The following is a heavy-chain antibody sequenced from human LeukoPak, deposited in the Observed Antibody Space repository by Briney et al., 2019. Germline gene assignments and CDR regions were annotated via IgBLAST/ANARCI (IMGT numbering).Heavy chain of an antibody. CDR3: AKGSYSSCWYESDY. CDR1: GFTFSSCA. D-gene: IGHD6-19*01. Sequence: PGGSLRLSCAASGFTFSSCAMTWVRQAPGKGLEWVSGIRGSGGATYYADSVKGRFTISRDNPKNTLYLQMNSLRAEDAAVYYCAKGSYSSCWYESDYWGQGTLVTVSS. J-gene: IGHJ4*02. CDR2: IRGSGGAT. V-gene: IGHV3-23*01.